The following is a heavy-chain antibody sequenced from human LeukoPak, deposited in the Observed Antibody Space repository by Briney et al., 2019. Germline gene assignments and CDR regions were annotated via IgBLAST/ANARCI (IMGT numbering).Heavy chain of an antibody. Sequence: GGSLRLSCAASGFTFSSAWMSWVRQAPGKGLEWVGRIKYKAYGGTTNYAAPVKGRFTISRDDSKNTLYLQMNSLKTEDTAVYWCCTEAYCSSTTCPGTFDYWGQGTLVTVSS. CDR3: CTEAYCSSTTCPGTFDY. D-gene: IGHD2-2*01. V-gene: IGHV3-15*01. CDR2: IKYKAYGGTT. CDR1: GFTFSSAW. J-gene: IGHJ4*02.